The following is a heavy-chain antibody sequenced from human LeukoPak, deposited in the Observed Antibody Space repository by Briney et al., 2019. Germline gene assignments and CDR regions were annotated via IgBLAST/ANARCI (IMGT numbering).Heavy chain of an antibody. CDR3: ARRGYNYGPKKTYLHYYYMDV. D-gene: IGHD5-18*01. V-gene: IGHV1-2*02. J-gene: IGHJ6*03. CDR2: INIMCGEL. Sequence: ASVKVCCKASGYTFTGYYIHWVRQAPGQGLEWMGCINIMCGELNYGQHFQGRVTMSRDTSISTAYMELSRLRADYTAIFYCARRGYNYGPKKTYLHYYYMDVWGTGTTVTVSS. CDR1: GYTFTGYY.